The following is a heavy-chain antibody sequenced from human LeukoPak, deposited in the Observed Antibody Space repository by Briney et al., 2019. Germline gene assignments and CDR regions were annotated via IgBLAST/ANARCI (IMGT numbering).Heavy chain of an antibody. V-gene: IGHV4-59*08. D-gene: IGHD3-10*01. J-gene: IGHJ5*02. CDR3: ARHLGVSMVRGVNNWFDP. CDR1: GGSISSYY. CDR2: IYDSGST. Sequence: SETLSLTCTVSGGSISSYYWSWIRQPPGKGLEWIGYIYDSGSTNYNPSLKSRVTISVDTSKNQFSLKLSSVTAADTAVYYCARHLGVSMVRGVNNWFDPWGQGTLVTVSS.